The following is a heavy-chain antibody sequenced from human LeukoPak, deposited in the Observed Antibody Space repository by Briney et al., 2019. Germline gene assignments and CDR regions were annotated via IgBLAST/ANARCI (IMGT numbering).Heavy chain of an antibody. CDR1: GGSISSGSYY. J-gene: IGHJ2*01. V-gene: IGHV4-61*10. D-gene: IGHD4-17*01. CDR2: IYYSGST. CDR3: ARQNSWPYGDYWYFDL. Sequence: SETLSLTCTVSGGSISSGSYYWSWIRQPAGKGLEWIGYIYYSGSTNYNPSLKSRVTISVDTSKNQFSLKLSSVTAADTAVYYCARQNSWPYGDYWYFDLWGRGTLVTVSS.